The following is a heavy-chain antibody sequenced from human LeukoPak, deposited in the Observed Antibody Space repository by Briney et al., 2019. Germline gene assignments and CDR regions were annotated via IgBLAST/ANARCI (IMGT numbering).Heavy chain of an antibody. D-gene: IGHD3-16*01. CDR1: GFTFDDYA. Sequence: GGSLRLSCAASGFTFDDYAMHWVRQAPGKGLEWVSGISWNSGRIGYVDSVKGRFTISRDNAKNSLYLQMNSLRAEDTALYYCAKDPHPKGFYYFDHWGQGTLITVSS. CDR2: ISWNSGRI. J-gene: IGHJ4*02. CDR3: AKDPHPKGFYYFDH. V-gene: IGHV3-9*01.